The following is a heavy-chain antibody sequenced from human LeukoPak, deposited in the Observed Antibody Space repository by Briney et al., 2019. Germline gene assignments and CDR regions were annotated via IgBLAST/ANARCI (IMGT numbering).Heavy chain of an antibody. CDR2: ISSSSSTI. CDR3: ARGGGYYYRGAFDI. CDR1: GFTFSNYS. J-gene: IGHJ3*02. D-gene: IGHD3-22*01. V-gene: IGHV3-48*01. Sequence: GGSLRLSCAASGFTFSNYSMNWVRQAPGKGLEWVSYISSSSSTIYYADSVKGRFTISRDNAKNSLYLQMNSLRAEDTAVYYCARGGGYYYRGAFDIWGQGTMVTVSS.